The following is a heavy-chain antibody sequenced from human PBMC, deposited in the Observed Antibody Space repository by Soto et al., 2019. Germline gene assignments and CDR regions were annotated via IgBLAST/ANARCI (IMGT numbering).Heavy chain of an antibody. CDR3: ARGGPDITLPSGRYYYGLNV. CDR2: ISYTGAI. V-gene: IGHV4-31*03. D-gene: IGHD3-3*01. J-gene: IGHJ6*02. Sequence: SDTLSLTCSVSGDSISSGLYYWKCIREHPGRGLEWIGYISYTGAIFYNPSLKSRITMSRDTSKNLISLTLTSVTAADTAVYYCARGGPDITLPSGRYYYGLNVWGQGTTVTVSS. CDR1: GDSISSGLYY.